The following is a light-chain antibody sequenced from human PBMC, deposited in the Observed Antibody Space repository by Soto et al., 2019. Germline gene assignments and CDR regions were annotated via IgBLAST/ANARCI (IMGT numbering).Light chain of an antibody. V-gene: IGKV3-15*01. Sequence: EIDMRLKPAKSSVSRGERATRPCRASQSVSSNLAWYQQKPGQAPRLLIYDASTRATVIPARFSGSGSGKEANLIGRRSQHEDFAVHSCCQYTHSAVRTFAQGTRLEIK. CDR3: CQYTHSAVRT. CDR2: DAS. J-gene: IGKJ5*01. CDR1: QSVSSN.